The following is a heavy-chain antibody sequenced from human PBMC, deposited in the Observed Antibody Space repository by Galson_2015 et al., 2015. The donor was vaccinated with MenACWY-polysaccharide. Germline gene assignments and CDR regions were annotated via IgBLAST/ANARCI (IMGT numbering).Heavy chain of an antibody. J-gene: IGHJ4*02. V-gene: IGHV3-23*01. CDR1: GFTFSSYA. CDR2: ISGSGGRT. Sequence: SLRLSCAASGFTFSSYAMHWVRQAPGKGLEWVSAISGSGGRTFYADSVKGRFAISRDNSKNTLYLQMNGLRAEDTAVYYCAKDQDFYYDSSGYGASFDYWGQGTLVTVSS. CDR3: AKDQDFYYDSSGYGASFDY. D-gene: IGHD3-22*01.